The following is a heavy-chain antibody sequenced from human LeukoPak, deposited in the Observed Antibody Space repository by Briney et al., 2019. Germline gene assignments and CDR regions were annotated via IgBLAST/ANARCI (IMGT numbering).Heavy chain of an antibody. D-gene: IGHD3-10*01. CDR2: MNPNSGNT. J-gene: IGHJ3*02. V-gene: IGHV1-8*01. CDR1: GYTFTTYD. Sequence: GASVKLSCKASGYTFTTYDINWVRQATGQGLEGMGWMNPNSGNTGYAQKFHGRVNMTRNISTGTAYIELSSLKSEDTAVYYCARVNTYYYGSGVSRAFHMWGQGTMVTASS. CDR3: ARVNTYYYGSGVSRAFHM.